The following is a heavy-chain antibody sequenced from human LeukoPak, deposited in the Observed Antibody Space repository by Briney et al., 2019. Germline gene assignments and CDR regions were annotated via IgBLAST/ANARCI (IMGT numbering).Heavy chain of an antibody. CDR1: GGPINYYY. CDR3: ERLQPNTGEWAFDI. D-gene: IGHD1-1*01. J-gene: IGHJ3*02. CDR2: ISNGGTT. Sequence: SETLSLTCTVSGGPINYYYWSWIRQPPGEGLEWIGHISNGGTTNYNPSLKSRVTISVDKSKNQLSLKLGSVTAADTAVYHCERLQPNTGEWAFDIWGQGTLVTVS. V-gene: IGHV4-59*01.